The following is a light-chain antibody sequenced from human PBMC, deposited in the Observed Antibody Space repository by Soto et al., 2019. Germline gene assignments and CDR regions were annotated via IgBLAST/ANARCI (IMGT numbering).Light chain of an antibody. V-gene: IGKV3-15*01. CDR3: QQYNNCPHA. CDR2: GAS. J-gene: IGKJ1*01. Sequence: EIVMTQSPATLSVSPGERATLSCRASQSVSSNLAWYQQKPGQAPRLLIYGASTRATGIPARFSGSRSGTEFTLTISSLQSEDFAVYYCQQYNNCPHAFGQGTKVEIK. CDR1: QSVSSN.